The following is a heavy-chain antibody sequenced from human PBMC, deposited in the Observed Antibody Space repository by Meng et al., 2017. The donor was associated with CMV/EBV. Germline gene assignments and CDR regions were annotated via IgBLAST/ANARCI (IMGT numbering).Heavy chain of an antibody. CDR3: AKDLGGITIFGVVTPNHDAFDI. J-gene: IGHJ3*02. CDR2: ITSSSSTI. Sequence: GGSLRLSCVASGFTFSTYSMNWVRQAPGKGLEWLSYITSSSSTIYYADSVKGRFTISRDNAKNSLYLQMNSLRAEDTAVYYCAKDLGGITIFGVVTPNHDAFDIWGQGTMVTVSS. V-gene: IGHV3-48*04. D-gene: IGHD3-3*01. CDR1: GFTFSTYS.